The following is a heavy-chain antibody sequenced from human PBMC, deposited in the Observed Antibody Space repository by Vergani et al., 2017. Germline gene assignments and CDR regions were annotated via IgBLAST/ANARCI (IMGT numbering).Heavy chain of an antibody. CDR1: GFTLSNYD. D-gene: IGHD3-16*01. J-gene: IGHJ4*01. Sequence: QVQLVESGGGVVQRGGSLRPPCATSGFTLSNYDMQWIRQGPGKGLGFVAFIQFDGSNQYYADPLKGRFTLSRDFSKNTLYLQMNSLRTDDTATYYCAKHFRGWGIDYWGQGTQVIVSS. CDR3: AKHFRGWGIDY. CDR2: IQFDGSNQ. V-gene: IGHV3-30*02.